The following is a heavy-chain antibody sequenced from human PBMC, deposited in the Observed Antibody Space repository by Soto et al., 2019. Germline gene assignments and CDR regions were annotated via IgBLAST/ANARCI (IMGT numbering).Heavy chain of an antibody. V-gene: IGHV3-21*01. D-gene: IGHD6-25*01. CDR2: ISSSSSYI. J-gene: IGHJ6*02. CDR1: GFTFSSYS. CDR3: AREYSAPLEPQGSGWNYYYYGMDV. Sequence: GGSLRLSCAASGFTFSSYSMNWVRQAPGKGLEWVSSISSSSSYIYYADSVKGRFTISRDNAKNSLYLQMNSLRAEDTAVYYCAREYSAPLEPQGSGWNYYYYGMDVWGQGTTVTVSS.